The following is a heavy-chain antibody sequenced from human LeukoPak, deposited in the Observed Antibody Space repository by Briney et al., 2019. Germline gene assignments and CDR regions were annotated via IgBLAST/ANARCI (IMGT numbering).Heavy chain of an antibody. CDR1: GGSISSYY. V-gene: IGHV4-59*01. CDR3: ARVRKVGSWYFDY. Sequence: SETLSLTCTVSGGSISSYYWSWIRQPPGKGLEWTGYIYYSGSTNYNPSLKSRVTISVDTSKNQFSLKLSSVPAADTAVYYCARVRKVGSWYFDYWGQGTLVTVSS. J-gene: IGHJ4*02. CDR2: IYYSGST. D-gene: IGHD6-13*01.